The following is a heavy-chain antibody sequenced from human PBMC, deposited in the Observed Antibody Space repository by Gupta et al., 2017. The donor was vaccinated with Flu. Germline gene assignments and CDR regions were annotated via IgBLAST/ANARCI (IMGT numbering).Heavy chain of an antibody. J-gene: IGHJ5*02. D-gene: IGHD3-10*01. CDR2: ILYDGSDK. V-gene: IGHV3-30*18. CDR1: GFTFNLYG. CDR3: AKDRGAGSWYDH. Sequence: QVQLVESGGGVVQSGTSLRLSCAASGFTFNLYGMHWVRQAPGTGLEWVALILYDGSDKYYADSVKGRFTISRDNSKNTLYLQMNSLSAEDTAIYYCAKDRGAGSWYDHWGQGTLVTVSS.